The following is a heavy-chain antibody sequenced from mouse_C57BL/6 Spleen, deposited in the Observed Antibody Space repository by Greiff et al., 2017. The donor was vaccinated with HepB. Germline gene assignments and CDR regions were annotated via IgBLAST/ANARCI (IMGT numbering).Heavy chain of an antibody. J-gene: IGHJ1*03. Sequence: VQLQQPGAELVKPGASVKMSCKASGYTFTSYWITWVKQRPGQGLEWIGDIYPGSGSTNYNEKFKSKATLTVDTSSSTAYMQLSSLTSEDSAVYYCAREAFYYGSSYWYFDVWGTGTTVTVSS. CDR2: IYPGSGST. CDR1: GYTFTSYW. D-gene: IGHD1-1*01. V-gene: IGHV1-55*01. CDR3: AREAFYYGSSYWYFDV.